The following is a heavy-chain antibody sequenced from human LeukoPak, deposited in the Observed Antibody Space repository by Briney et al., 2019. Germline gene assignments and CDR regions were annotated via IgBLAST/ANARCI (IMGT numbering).Heavy chain of an antibody. Sequence: GGALRLSFTAPEITLCNYLMRWGRPAPGEGGEWGGQIKQEGSETYSVDSVKGRFTISRDNAKNSLYLQMNSLRAEDTALYYCARGGQYSGYYYFDYWGQGTLVTVSS. V-gene: IGHV3-7*02. CDR1: EITLCNYL. J-gene: IGHJ4*02. D-gene: IGHD3-22*01. CDR3: ARGGQYSGYYYFDY. CDR2: IKQEGSET.